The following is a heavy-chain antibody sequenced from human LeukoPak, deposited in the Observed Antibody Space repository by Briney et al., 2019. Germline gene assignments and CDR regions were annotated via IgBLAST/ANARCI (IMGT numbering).Heavy chain of an antibody. Sequence: GGSPGLSCAASGFIFGSYGMHWVRQAPDKGLEWVAFTPYHGVSRYYAESVKGRFTISRDNSKNTLYLQMNSLKIEDTAVYHCAKDRHGDYASDYWGQGTLVIVTS. CDR1: GFIFGSYG. CDR2: TPYHGVSR. V-gene: IGHV3-30*02. CDR3: AKDRHGDYASDY. J-gene: IGHJ4*02. D-gene: IGHD4-17*01.